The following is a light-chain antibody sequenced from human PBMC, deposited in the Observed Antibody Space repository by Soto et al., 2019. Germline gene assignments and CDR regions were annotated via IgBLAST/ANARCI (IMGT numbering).Light chain of an antibody. CDR3: KQYHSYAIFT. J-gene: IGKJ3*01. V-gene: IGKV1-5*03. CDR2: KTS. CDR1: QSINGW. Sequence: DIQMTQSPSTLSASVGDRVTITCRASQSINGWLAWYQQKPGKAPNLLIYKTSNLESGVPSRFSGSGSGTEFTLTINSLQPDDFATNYCKQYHSYAIFTFGPGTKVDMK.